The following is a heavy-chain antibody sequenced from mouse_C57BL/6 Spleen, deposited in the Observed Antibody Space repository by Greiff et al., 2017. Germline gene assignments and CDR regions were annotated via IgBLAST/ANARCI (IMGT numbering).Heavy chain of an antibody. D-gene: IGHD3-2*02. Sequence: QVQLQQPGAELVRPGSSVKLSCKASGYTFTSYWMDWVKQRPGQGLEWIGNIYPSDSETHYNQKFKDKATLTVDKSSSTAYMQLSSLTSEDSAVYDCASSGHWYFDVWGTGTTVTVSS. CDR2: IYPSDSET. CDR1: GYTFTSYW. V-gene: IGHV1-61*01. J-gene: IGHJ1*03. CDR3: ASSGHWYFDV.